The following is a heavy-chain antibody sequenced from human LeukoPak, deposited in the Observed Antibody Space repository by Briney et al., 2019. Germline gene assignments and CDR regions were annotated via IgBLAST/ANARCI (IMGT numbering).Heavy chain of an antibody. Sequence: PSGTLSLTCTVSGGSISSSYYDWGWVRQPPGKGLEWIGSLYYSGWSTYYNPSLKSRVTISVDTSKNQFSLKLNSVTAADTAVYYCARLGCSSASCYSGNWGQGTLVTVSS. D-gene: IGHD2-2*01. CDR1: GGSISSSYYD. V-gene: IGHV4-39*01. CDR3: ARLGCSSASCYSGN. J-gene: IGHJ4*02. CDR2: LYYSGWST.